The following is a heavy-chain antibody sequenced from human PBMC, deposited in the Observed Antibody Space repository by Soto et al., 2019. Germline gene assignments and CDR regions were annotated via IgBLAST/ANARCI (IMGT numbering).Heavy chain of an antibody. CDR1: GFTFTSSA. D-gene: IGHD3-9*01. J-gene: IGHJ4*02. CDR2: IVVGSGNT. CDR3: AAVQSGLRYFDWSPEYFDY. V-gene: IGHV1-58*02. Sequence: SVKVSCKASGFTFTSSAMQWVRQARGQRLEWIGWIVVGSGNTNYAQKFQERVTITRDMSTSTAYMELSSLRSEDTAVYYCAAVQSGLRYFDWSPEYFDYWGQGTLVTVSS.